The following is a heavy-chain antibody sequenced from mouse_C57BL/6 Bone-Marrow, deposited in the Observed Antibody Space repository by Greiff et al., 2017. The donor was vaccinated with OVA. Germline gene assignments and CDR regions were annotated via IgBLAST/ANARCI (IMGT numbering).Heavy chain of an antibody. CDR3: ARTHGTLDY. CDR1: GFTFSDYG. V-gene: IGHV5-17*01. CDR2: ISSGSSTI. Sequence: EVQLVESGGGLVKPGGSLKLSCAASGFTFSDYGMHWVRQAPEKGLEWVAYISSGSSTIYYADTVKGRFTISRDNAKNTLFLQMTSLRSEDTAMYYCARTHGTLDYWGQGTTLTVSS. D-gene: IGHD1-1*01. J-gene: IGHJ2*01.